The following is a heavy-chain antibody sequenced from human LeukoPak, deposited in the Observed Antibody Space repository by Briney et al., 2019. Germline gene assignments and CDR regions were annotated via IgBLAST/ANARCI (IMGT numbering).Heavy chain of an antibody. CDR3: AREGGPYRPLDY. CDR2: VHLDGRT. V-gene: IGHV4-4*02. J-gene: IGHJ4*02. Sequence: SETLSLTCGVSGGSISFTNWWTWVRQPPGKGLEWIGEVHLDGRTNYNPSLQSRLTMSVDFSENHISLKLTSVTAADTAVYYCAREGGPYRPLDYSGQGTLVTVSP. CDR1: GGSISFTNW.